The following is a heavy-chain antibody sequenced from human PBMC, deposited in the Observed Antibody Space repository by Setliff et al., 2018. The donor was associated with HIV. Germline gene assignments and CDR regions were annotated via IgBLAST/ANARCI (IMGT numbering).Heavy chain of an antibody. J-gene: IGHJ4*02. Sequence: NPSETLSLTCNVSGGSISGYYWSWIRQPAGKGLEWIGRSAYNTYNPLLESRVTMSLDTSRNQITLRLNSVTAADTAVYYCARGGFKWSGSYADYWGQGTLVTVSS. CDR3: ARGGFKWSGSYADY. CDR1: GGSISGYY. CDR2: SAYN. V-gene: IGHV4-4*07. D-gene: IGHD1-26*01.